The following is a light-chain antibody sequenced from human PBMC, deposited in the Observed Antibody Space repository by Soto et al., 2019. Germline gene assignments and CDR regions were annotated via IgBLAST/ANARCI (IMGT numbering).Light chain of an antibody. Sequence: QSVLTQPPSVSGAPGQRVTISCTGSSSNIGAGYDVHWYQQLPGTAPKLLIYGNSNRPSGVPDRFSGSKSGTSASLAITGLQAEDEADYCCQSYDSSLSVGVVFGGGTKVTVL. CDR3: QSYDSSLSVGVV. V-gene: IGLV1-40*01. CDR1: SSNIGAGYD. J-gene: IGLJ2*01. CDR2: GNS.